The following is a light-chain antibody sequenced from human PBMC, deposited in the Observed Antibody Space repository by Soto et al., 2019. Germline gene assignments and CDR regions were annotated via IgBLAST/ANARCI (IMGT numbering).Light chain of an antibody. J-gene: IGKJ2*01. Sequence: EIVMTQSPATLSVSPGERATLSCRASQSVSSNLAWYQQKPGQAPRLLIYGASTRATGIPARFSGSGYGTAFTLTISSVQSDDFGVYYCQQSNNWPPGTFGQGTKLEIK. V-gene: IGKV3-15*01. CDR2: GAS. CDR1: QSVSSN. CDR3: QQSNNWPPGT.